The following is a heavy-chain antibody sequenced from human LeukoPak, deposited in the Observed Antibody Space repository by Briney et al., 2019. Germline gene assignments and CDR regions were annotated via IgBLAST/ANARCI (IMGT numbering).Heavy chain of an antibody. Sequence: SQTLSLTCAISGDSVSSNSAAWNWIRQSPSRGLEWLGRTYYRSKWYNDYAVSVKSRITINPDTSKNQFSLQLNSVTPEDTAVYYCARVPYYYDGSGYFPRAYYYYYYGMDVWGQGTTVTVSS. CDR3: ARVPYYYDGSGYFPRAYYYYYYGMDV. D-gene: IGHD3-22*01. V-gene: IGHV6-1*01. J-gene: IGHJ6*02. CDR2: TYYRSKWYN. CDR1: GDSVSSNSAA.